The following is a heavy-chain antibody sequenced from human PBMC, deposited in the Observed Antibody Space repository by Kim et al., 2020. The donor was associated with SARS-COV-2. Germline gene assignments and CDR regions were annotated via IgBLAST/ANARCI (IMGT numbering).Heavy chain of an antibody. D-gene: IGHD6-13*01. CDR3: ASRGYYIDF. CDR1: GFTFSSYA. Sequence: GGSLRLSCAASGFTFSSYAMTWVRQAPGKGLEWDSFISSTGSIIYYADSVEGRFTISRDNAKNSVSLQMNSLRDEDTAMYYCASRGYYIDFWGQGTLVTVSS. J-gene: IGHJ4*02. V-gene: IGHV3-48*02. CDR2: ISSTGSII.